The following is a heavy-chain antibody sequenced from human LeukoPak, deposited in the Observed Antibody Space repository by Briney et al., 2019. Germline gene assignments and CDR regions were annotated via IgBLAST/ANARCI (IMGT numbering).Heavy chain of an antibody. CDR1: GFTFSSYA. D-gene: IGHD2-21*01. V-gene: IGHV3-30-3*01. Sequence: PGGSLRLSCAASGFTFSSYAMHWVRQAPGRGREWVAVISYEGSNKYYAGSVKGRFTISRDNSNKKVYLQMNSLRAEDTDVYYCAGDPSQDSGNLSTSHGMGVWGQGTTVTVSS. CDR3: AGDPSQDSGNLSTSHGMGV. J-gene: IGHJ6*01. CDR2: ISYEGSNK.